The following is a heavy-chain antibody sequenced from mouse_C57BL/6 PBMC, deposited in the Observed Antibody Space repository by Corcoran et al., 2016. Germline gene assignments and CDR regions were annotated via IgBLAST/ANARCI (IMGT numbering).Heavy chain of an antibody. CDR2: INTYSGVP. CDR1: GYTFTTYG. D-gene: IGHD1-1*01. Sequence: QIQLVQSGPELKKPGETVKISCKASGYTFTTYGMSWVKQAPGKGLKWMGWINTYSGVPTYADDFKGRFAFSLETSASTAYLQINNLKNEDTATYFCARSTVVDPHWYFDVWGTGTTVTVSS. J-gene: IGHJ1*03. V-gene: IGHV9-3*01. CDR3: ARSTVVDPHWYFDV.